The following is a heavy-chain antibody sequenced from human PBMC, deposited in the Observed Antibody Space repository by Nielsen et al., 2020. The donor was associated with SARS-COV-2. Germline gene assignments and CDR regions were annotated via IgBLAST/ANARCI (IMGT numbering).Heavy chain of an antibody. V-gene: IGHV4-30-4*01. CDR1: GGSISSGDYY. D-gene: IGHD2-2*01. J-gene: IGHJ4*02. Sequence: SETLSLTCTVSGGSISSGDYYWSWIRQPPGKGLEWIGYIYYSGSTYYNPSLKSRVTISVDTSKNQFSLKLSSVTAADTAVYYCAGFCSSTSCKTDYWGQGTLVTVSS. CDR2: IYYSGST. CDR3: AGFCSSTSCKTDY.